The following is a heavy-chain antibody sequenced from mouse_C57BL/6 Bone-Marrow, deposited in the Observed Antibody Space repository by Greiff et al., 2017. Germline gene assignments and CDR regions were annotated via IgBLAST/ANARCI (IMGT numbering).Heavy chain of an antibody. CDR2: ISSGSSTI. CDR1: GFTFSDYG. Sequence: EVKLEESGGGLVKPGGSLKLSCAASGFTFSDYGMHWVRQAPEKGLEWVAYISSGSSTIYYADTVKGRFTISRDNAKNTLFLQMTSLRSEDTAMYYCGGPREAMDYWGQGTSVTVSS. V-gene: IGHV5-17*01. CDR3: GGPREAMDY. J-gene: IGHJ4*01.